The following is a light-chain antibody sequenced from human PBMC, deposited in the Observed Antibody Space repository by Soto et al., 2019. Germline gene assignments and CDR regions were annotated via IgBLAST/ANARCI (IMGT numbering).Light chain of an antibody. CDR3: QQYYSYPHT. CDR2: AAY. CDR1: QGISSY. J-gene: IGKJ1*01. V-gene: IGKV1-8*01. Sequence: AIRMTQSPSSFSASTGDRVTITCRASQGISSYLAWYQQKPGKAPKLLHYAAYTLQSGDPSRFSGSGSGTDFTLTLSGLQSEDFATDYCQQYYSYPHTFGQGTKVEIK.